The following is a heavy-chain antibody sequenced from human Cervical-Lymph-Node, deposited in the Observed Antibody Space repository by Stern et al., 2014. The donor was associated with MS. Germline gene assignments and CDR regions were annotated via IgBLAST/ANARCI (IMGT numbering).Heavy chain of an antibody. CDR1: GFTFSNYG. Sequence: QVQLVESGGGVVQPGRSLRLSCASSGFTFSNYGMHWVRQAPGKGLEWVGVISNDGTSEYYADSVKGRFTISRDNSKNTLYLQMNSLRPEDTAVYYCAKQYDLTGLDDYWGQGTQVTVSS. J-gene: IGHJ4*02. CDR2: ISNDGTSE. D-gene: IGHD3-3*01. CDR3: AKQYDLTGLDDY. V-gene: IGHV3-30*18.